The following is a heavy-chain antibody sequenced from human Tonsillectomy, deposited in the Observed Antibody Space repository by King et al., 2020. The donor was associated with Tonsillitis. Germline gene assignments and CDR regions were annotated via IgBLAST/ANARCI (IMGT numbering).Heavy chain of an antibody. CDR3: AREYDSSGSYPRGGNFDY. CDR1: GGSISSGHYY. J-gene: IGHJ4*02. CDR2: VYTSGST. D-gene: IGHD3-22*01. Sequence: VQLQESGPGLVKPSQTLSLTCTVSGGSISSGHYYWSWIRPPAGKGLEWIGRVYTSGSTNYSPSLKSRVTISIDTSKNQFSLKLSSVTAADTAVYYCAREYDSSGSYPRGGNFDYWGQGTLVTVSS. V-gene: IGHV4-61*02.